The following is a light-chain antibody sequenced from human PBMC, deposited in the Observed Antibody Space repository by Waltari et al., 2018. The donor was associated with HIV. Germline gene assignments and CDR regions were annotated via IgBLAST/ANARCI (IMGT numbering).Light chain of an antibody. CDR1: NSDVGGYNY. CDR3: SSYTPTSTVV. Sequence: QSALTQPASVSGSPGQSIPISCIGTNSDVGGYNYVSWYQQHPGKAPKLLIYEVTNRPSGISNRFSGSKSGNTASLTISGLQAEDEADYYCSSYTPTSTVVFGGGTKLTVL. V-gene: IGLV2-14*01. CDR2: EVT. J-gene: IGLJ2*01.